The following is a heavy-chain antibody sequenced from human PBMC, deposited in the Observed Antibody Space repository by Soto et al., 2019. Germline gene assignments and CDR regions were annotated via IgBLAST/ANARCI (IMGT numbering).Heavy chain of an antibody. Sequence: QVQVVESGGGVVQPGRSLRLSCAASGFTFSSYAMHWVRQAPGKGLEWVAVISYDGSNKYYADSVKGRFTISRDNSKNTLYLQMNSLRAEVTAVYYCARVGHSSGWGCWGQGTLVTVSS. V-gene: IGHV3-30-3*01. J-gene: IGHJ4*02. CDR3: ARVGHSSGWGC. D-gene: IGHD6-19*01. CDR1: GFTFSSYA. CDR2: ISYDGSNK.